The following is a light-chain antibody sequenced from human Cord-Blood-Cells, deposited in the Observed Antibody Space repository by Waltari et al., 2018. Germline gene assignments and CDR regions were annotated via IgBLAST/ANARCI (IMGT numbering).Light chain of an antibody. CDR1: QSVSSNY. Sequence: EVVLTQSQGPLSFSPGGRATLSCRASQSVSSNYLAWYQQKPGQPPRLLIYGASTRATGIPDRFSGSGSGTDFTLTISRLEPEDFAVYYCQQYGSSPLTFGGGTKVEIK. CDR3: QQYGSSPLT. V-gene: IGKV3-20*01. J-gene: IGKJ4*01. CDR2: GAS.